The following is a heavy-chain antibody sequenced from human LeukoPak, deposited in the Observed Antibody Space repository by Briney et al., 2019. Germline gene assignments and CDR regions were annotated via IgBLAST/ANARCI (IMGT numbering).Heavy chain of an antibody. CDR1: GYTFTSYG. Sequence: GASVKVSCKASGYTFTSYGISWVRQAPGQGLEWMGWISAYNGNTNYAQKLQGRVTMTTDTSTSTAYMELSSLRSEDTAVYYCAREEGDLYGSGSYNWFDPWGQGTLVTVSS. CDR2: ISAYNGNT. J-gene: IGHJ5*02. V-gene: IGHV1-18*01. D-gene: IGHD3-10*01. CDR3: AREEGDLYGSGSYNWFDP.